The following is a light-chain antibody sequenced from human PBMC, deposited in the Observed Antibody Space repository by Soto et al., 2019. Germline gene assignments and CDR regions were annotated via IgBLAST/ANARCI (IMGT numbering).Light chain of an antibody. J-gene: IGKJ2*01. CDR3: QQSYSTPYT. CDR1: QRVGDY. Sequence: DIQMTQSPSSLSASVGDRVTITCRASQRVGDYLNWYQQRPGKAPNLLIHSASSLQSGVPSRFSGSGSGKDFTLTISCLHPEDFATYYCQQSYSTPYTFGQGTKLEI. CDR2: SAS. V-gene: IGKV1-39*01.